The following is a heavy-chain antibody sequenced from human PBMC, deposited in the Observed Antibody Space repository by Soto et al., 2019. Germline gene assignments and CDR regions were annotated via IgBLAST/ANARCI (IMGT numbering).Heavy chain of an antibody. CDR1: GFTFSSYS. CDR3: ARDRLGSYAMGV. D-gene: IGHD3-10*01. V-gene: IGHV3-48*01. J-gene: IGHJ6*02. CDR2: ISSSSNVI. Sequence: EVQLVESGGGLVQPRGSLRLSCAASGFTFSSYSMNWVRQAPGKGLEWLSYISSSSNVIHYADSVKGRFTISRDNAKNSLFLQMNSLRAEDTAVYYCARDRLGSYAMGVWGQGTTVTVSS.